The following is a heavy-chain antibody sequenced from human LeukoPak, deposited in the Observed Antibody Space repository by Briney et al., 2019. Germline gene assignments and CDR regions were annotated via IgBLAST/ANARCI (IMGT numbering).Heavy chain of an antibody. CDR2: IKTEAEDGTT. CDR3: TSALNLVLGELLGY. D-gene: IGHD3-16*01. V-gene: IGHV3-15*01. J-gene: IGHJ4*02. CDR1: GFTFSSYA. Sequence: PGRSLRLSCAASGFTFSSYAMHWVRQAPGKGLEWVGHIKTEAEDGTTDYAAPVKGRFTISRDDAKSTLYLQMNSLNTEDTAVYFCTSALNLVLGELLGYWGQGTLVTVSS.